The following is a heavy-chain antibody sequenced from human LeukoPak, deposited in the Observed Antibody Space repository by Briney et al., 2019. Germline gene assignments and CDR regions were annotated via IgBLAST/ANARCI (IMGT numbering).Heavy chain of an antibody. Sequence: GGSLRLSCAASGFTFTSYGMTWVRQAPGKGLEWVSSISHSSSYIYYADSVKGRFTISRDNAKSSLYLQMNSLRAEDTAVYYCTRGAGTGWRFDSWGQGTLLTVSS. CDR2: ISHSSSYI. CDR3: TRGAGTGWRFDS. V-gene: IGHV3-21*01. D-gene: IGHD6-19*01. CDR1: GFTFTSYG. J-gene: IGHJ4*02.